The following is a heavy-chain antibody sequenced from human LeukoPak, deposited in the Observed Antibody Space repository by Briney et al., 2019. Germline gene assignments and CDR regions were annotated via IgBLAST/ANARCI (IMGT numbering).Heavy chain of an antibody. CDR2: IIAYNGNT. Sequence: ASAKVSCKASGYTFTSYGISWVRQEPRQGLEWMRWIIAYNGNTNYAQKLQGRVTMTTDTSTSTAYMELRSLRSDDTAVYYCARYLDYNILTGYMNWFDPWGQGTLVTVSS. CDR3: ARYLDYNILTGYMNWFDP. D-gene: IGHD3-9*01. V-gene: IGHV1-18*04. J-gene: IGHJ5*02. CDR1: GYTFTSYG.